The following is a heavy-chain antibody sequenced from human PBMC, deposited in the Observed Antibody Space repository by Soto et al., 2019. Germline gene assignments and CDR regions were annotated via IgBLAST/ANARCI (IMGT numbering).Heavy chain of an antibody. V-gene: IGHV3-48*02. Sequence: GGSLRLSCAASGFTFSSYSMNWVRQAPGKGLEWVSYISSSSSTIYYADSVKGRFTISRDKAKNSLYLQMNSLRDEDTAVYYCARLGGDDYYDSSGYYPGIDYWGQGTLVTVSS. J-gene: IGHJ4*02. D-gene: IGHD3-22*01. CDR3: ARLGGDDYYDSSGYYPGIDY. CDR1: GFTFSSYS. CDR2: ISSSSSTI.